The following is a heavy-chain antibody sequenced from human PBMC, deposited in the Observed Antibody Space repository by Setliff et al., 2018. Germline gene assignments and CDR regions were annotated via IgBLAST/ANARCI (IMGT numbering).Heavy chain of an antibody. Sequence: SETLSLTCTVSGGSLRGNAIFWGWIRQPPGKGLEWIGSIYYTGDPYYNPSLKSRVTMSVDTSRNQLSLKLTSVTAADTAVYYCARHVGSRSRGYNYYYYYMDVGGKGTTVTVSS. J-gene: IGHJ6*03. V-gene: IGHV4-39*01. CDR3: ARHVGSRSRGYNYYYYYMDV. CDR2: IYYTGDP. CDR1: GGSLRGNAIF. D-gene: IGHD3-10*01.